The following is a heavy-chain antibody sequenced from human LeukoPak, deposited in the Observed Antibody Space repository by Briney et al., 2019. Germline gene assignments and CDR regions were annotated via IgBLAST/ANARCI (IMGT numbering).Heavy chain of an antibody. CDR2: IKQEGSEK. V-gene: IGHV3-7*01. CDR1: GFTFSSYW. J-gene: IGHJ4*02. Sequence: GGSLRLSCAASGFTFSSYWMSWVRQAPGKGLEWVANIKQEGSEKYYVDSVKGRFTISRDNAKNSLYLQMNSLRAEDTAVYYCAREVEDSSGFIDYWGQGTQVTVSS. CDR3: AREVEDSSGFIDY. D-gene: IGHD3-22*01.